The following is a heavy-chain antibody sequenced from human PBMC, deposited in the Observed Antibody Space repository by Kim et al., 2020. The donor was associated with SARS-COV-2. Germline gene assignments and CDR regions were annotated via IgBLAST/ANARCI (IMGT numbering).Heavy chain of an antibody. CDR2: ISGSGRNT. Sequence: GGSLRLSCAASGFIFSNYAMDWVRQAPGKGLEWVSAISGSGRNTYYADSVKGRFTISRDNSKNTLYLQMNSLRADDTAVYYCAKDRGYDPTYFQYWGQGTLVSVSS. CDR1: GFIFSNYA. D-gene: IGHD5-12*01. V-gene: IGHV3-23*01. J-gene: IGHJ1*01. CDR3: AKDRGYDPTYFQY.